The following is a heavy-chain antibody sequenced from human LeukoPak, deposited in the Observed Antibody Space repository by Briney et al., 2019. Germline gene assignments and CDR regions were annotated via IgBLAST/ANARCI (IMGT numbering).Heavy chain of an antibody. CDR3: VGTIASRGSEY. CDR2: ISYDGSNK. J-gene: IGHJ4*02. D-gene: IGHD6-6*01. CDR1: GFTFSSYA. V-gene: IGHV3-30-3*01. Sequence: GGSLRLSRAASGFTFSSYAMHWVRQAPGKGLEWVAVISYDGSNKYYADSVKGRFTISRDNSKNTLYLQMNNLRVDDTAMYYCVGTIASRGSEYWGQGALVTVSS.